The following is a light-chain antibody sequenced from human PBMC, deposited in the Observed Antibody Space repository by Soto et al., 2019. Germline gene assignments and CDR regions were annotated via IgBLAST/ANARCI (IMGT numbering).Light chain of an antibody. J-gene: IGKJ3*01. CDR3: QQYNNWPPT. CDR1: QSVSSN. CDR2: GAS. V-gene: IGKV3-15*01. Sequence: EIVMTQSPATLSLSPGERATLSCRASQSVSSNLAWYQQKPGQAARLLIYGASTRATGIPARFSGSGSGTEFTLTISSLQSEDFAVYYCQQYNNWPPTFGRGTKVDIK.